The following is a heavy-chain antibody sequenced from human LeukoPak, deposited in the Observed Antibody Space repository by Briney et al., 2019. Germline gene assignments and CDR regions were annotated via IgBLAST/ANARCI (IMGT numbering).Heavy chain of an antibody. CDR1: GCTFTSYG. CDR3: ARDRCSSTSCQNYYYYGMDV. Sequence: ASVKVSCRASGCTFTSYGISWVRQAPGQGLEWMGWISAYNGNTNYAQKLQGRVTMTTDTSTSTAYMELRSLRSDDTAVYYCARDRCSSTSCQNYYYYGMDVWGQGTTVTVSS. J-gene: IGHJ6*02. CDR2: ISAYNGNT. D-gene: IGHD2-2*01. V-gene: IGHV1-18*01.